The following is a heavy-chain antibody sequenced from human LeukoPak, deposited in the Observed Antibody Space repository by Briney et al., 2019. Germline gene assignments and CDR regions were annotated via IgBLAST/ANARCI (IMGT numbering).Heavy chain of an antibody. Sequence: SETLSLTCTVSGGSISTSSYSWGWIRQPPGKGLEWIGSIYYSGSTYYNPSLKSRVTISVDTSKNQFSLKLSSVTAAETAMYYCARQNYGDYAHLDYWGKGTLVTVSS. CDR2: IYYSGST. D-gene: IGHD4-17*01. CDR3: ARQNYGDYAHLDY. J-gene: IGHJ4*02. V-gene: IGHV4-39*01. CDR1: GGSISTSSYS.